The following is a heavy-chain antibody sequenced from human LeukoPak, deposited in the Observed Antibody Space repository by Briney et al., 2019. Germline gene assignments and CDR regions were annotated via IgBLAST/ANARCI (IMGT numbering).Heavy chain of an antibody. V-gene: IGHV1-2*02. CDR1: GYTFTGYY. Sequence: ASVKVSCKASGYTFTGYYMHWVRQAPGQGLEWMGWINPNSGGTNYAQKFQGRVTMTRDTSISTAYMELSRLRSDDTAVYYCARDHGYCCSTSCYNWFDPWGQGTLVTVSS. J-gene: IGHJ5*02. CDR3: ARDHGYCCSTSCYNWFDP. D-gene: IGHD2-2*01. CDR2: INPNSGGT.